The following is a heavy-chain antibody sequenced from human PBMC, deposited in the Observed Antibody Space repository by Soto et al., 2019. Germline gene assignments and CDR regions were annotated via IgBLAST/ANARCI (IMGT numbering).Heavy chain of an antibody. V-gene: IGHV1-18*01. D-gene: IGHD3-22*01. CDR1: GYTFSSYA. CDR3: ARGGYYDSSGARNYHYYGMNV. Sequence: QAQLVQSGAEVKKPGASVRVSCKATGYTFSSYAISWVRQAPGQGLEWLGWISPYSDETQYAQKTQGRVFMTIDRSARAANLXXRSLRSDDTAVYYCARGGYYDSSGARNYHYYGMNVWGQGTTVTVSS. CDR2: ISPYSDET. J-gene: IGHJ6*02.